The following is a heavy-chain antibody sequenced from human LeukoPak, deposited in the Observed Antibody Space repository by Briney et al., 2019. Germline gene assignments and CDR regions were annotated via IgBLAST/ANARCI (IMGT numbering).Heavy chain of an antibody. D-gene: IGHD5-24*01. Sequence: SVKVSCKASGGTFSSYAISWVRQAPGQGLEWMGRIIPIFGTANYAQKFQGRVTITTDESTSTAYMELSSLRSEDTAVYYCAREGGIPRGDGYNFDYWGQGTLVTVSS. CDR2: IIPIFGTA. V-gene: IGHV1-69*05. CDR3: AREGGIPRGDGYNFDY. CDR1: GGTFSSYA. J-gene: IGHJ4*02.